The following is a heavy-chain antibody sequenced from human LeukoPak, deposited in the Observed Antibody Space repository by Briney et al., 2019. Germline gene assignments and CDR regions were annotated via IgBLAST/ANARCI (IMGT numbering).Heavy chain of an antibody. J-gene: IGHJ4*02. CDR1: SYSISSGYY. D-gene: IGHD6-13*01. Sequence: SETLSLTCAVSSYSISSGYYWGWIRQPPGKGLEWIGSIYYSGSTYYNPSLKSRVTISVDTSKNQFSLKLSSVTAADTAVYYCARWAAAGMRVSDYFDYWGQGTLVTVSS. CDR3: ARWAAAGMRVSDYFDY. V-gene: IGHV4-38-2*01. CDR2: IYYSGST.